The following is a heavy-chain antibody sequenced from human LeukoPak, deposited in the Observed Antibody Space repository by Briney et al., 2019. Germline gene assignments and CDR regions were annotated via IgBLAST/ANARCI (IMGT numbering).Heavy chain of an antibody. D-gene: IGHD3-3*01. CDR1: GFTLSSYA. J-gene: IGHJ6*03. CDR2: ISYDGSNK. CDR3: ARDSAGRTYYDFWSGYYTGLYYYYMDV. V-gene: IGHV3-30*04. Sequence: GGSLRLSCAASGFTLSSYAMHWVRQAPGKGLEWEAVISYDGSNKYYADSVKGRFTISRDNSKNTLYLQMNSLRAEDTAVYYCARDSAGRTYYDFWSGYYTGLYYYYMDVWGKGTTVTVSS.